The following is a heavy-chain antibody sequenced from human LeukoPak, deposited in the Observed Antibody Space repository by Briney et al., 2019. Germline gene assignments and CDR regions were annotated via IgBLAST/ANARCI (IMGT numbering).Heavy chain of an antibody. D-gene: IGHD6-13*01. CDR2: IKQDGSEK. V-gene: IGHV3-7*05. J-gene: IGHJ4*02. Sequence: GGSLRLSCAASGFTFSSYWMSWVRQAPGKGLEWVANIKQDGSEKYYVDSVKGRFTIPRDNAKNSLYLQMNSLRAEDTAVYYCAREVLGPRIAAAGTGSWNYWGQGTLVTVSS. CDR3: AREVLGPRIAAAGTGSWNY. CDR1: GFTFSSYW.